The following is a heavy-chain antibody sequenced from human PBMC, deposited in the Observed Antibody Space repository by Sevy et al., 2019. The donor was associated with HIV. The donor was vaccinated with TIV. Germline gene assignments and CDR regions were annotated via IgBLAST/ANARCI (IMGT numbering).Heavy chain of an antibody. CDR2: INPSGGST. J-gene: IGHJ6*03. D-gene: IGHD3-10*01. Sequence: ASVKVSCKASGYTFTSYYMHWVRQAPGQGLEWMGIINPSGGSTSYAQKFQGRVTMTRDTSTSTVYRELSSLRSEDTAVYYCATNLRGVWFGDAYSYYYYMDVWGKGTTVTVSS. CDR1: GYTFTSYY. CDR3: ATNLRGVWFGDAYSYYYYMDV. V-gene: IGHV1-46*01.